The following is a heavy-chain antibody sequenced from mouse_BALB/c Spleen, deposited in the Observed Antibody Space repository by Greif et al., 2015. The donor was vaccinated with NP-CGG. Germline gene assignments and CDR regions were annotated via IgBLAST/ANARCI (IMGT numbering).Heavy chain of an antibody. CDR3: AREENYGSSAWFAY. Sequence: VQLQQSGPELVKPGASVKMSCKASGYTFTSYVMHWVKQKPGQGLEWIGYINPYNDGTKYNEKFKGKATLTSDKSSSTAYMELSSLTSEDSAVYYCAREENYGSSAWFAYWGQGTLVTVSA. J-gene: IGHJ3*01. CDR1: GYTFTSYV. D-gene: IGHD1-1*01. V-gene: IGHV1-14*01. CDR2: INPYNDGT.